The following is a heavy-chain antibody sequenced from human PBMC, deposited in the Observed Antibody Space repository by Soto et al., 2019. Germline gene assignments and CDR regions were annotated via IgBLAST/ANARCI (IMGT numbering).Heavy chain of an antibody. V-gene: IGHV1-3*01. CDR2: INAGNGNT. CDR3: ARRITAYYYGMDV. J-gene: IGHJ6*02. D-gene: IGHD3-3*01. CDR1: GYSFSNYA. Sequence: ASVKVSCKASGYSFSNYAMHWVRQAPGQRLEWMGWINAGNGNTRYSQKLQDRVTITWDTSASTAYMEMSSLRSEDTAIYYCARRITAYYYGMDVWGQGTTVTVS.